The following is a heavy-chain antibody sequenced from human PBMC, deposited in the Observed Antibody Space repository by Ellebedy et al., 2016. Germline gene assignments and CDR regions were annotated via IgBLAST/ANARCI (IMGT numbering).Heavy chain of an antibody. CDR3: ARSGSFDN. J-gene: IGHJ4*02. V-gene: IGHV3-21*01. Sequence: GESLKISCAASGFTFSSYNMNWVRLAPGKGLEWVSSISSSSSYIYYADSVKGRFTVSRDNAKNSLYLQMNSLRDADTAVYYCARSGSFDNWGQGTLVTVSS. CDR2: ISSSSSYI. CDR1: GFTFSSYN. D-gene: IGHD5-12*01.